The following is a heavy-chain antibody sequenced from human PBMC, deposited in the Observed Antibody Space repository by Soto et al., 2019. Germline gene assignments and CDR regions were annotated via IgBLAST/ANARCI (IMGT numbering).Heavy chain of an antibody. J-gene: IGHJ4*02. D-gene: IGHD2-15*01. CDR2: FDPEDGET. V-gene: IGHV1-24*01. CDR3: ARVWGYCSGGSCRSTAFDY. CDR1: GYTLTELS. Sequence: ASVKVSCKVSGYTLTELSMHWVRQAPGKGLEWMGGFDPEDGETIYAQKFQGRVTMTEDTSTDTAYMELSSLRSEDTAVYYCARVWGYCSGGSCRSTAFDYWGQGTLVTVSS.